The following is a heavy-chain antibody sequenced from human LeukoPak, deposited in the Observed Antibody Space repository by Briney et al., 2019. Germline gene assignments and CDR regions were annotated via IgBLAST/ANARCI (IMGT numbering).Heavy chain of an antibody. V-gene: IGHV4-39*07. CDR1: GGSISSGSYY. J-gene: IGHJ4*02. Sequence: SETLSLTCTVSGGSISSGSYYWGWIRQPPGKGLEWIGSIYYSGSTYYNPSLKSRVTISVDTSKNQFSLKLSSVTAADTAVYYCARRVVPAAGFDYWGQGTLVTVSS. CDR3: ARRVVPAAGFDY. D-gene: IGHD2-2*01. CDR2: IYYSGST.